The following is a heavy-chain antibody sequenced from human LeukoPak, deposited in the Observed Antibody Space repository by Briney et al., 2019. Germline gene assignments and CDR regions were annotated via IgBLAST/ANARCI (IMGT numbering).Heavy chain of an antibody. CDR3: ARESGYSYGYPTRFY. CDR2: INHSGST. D-gene: IGHD5-18*01. V-gene: IGHV4-34*01. Sequence: SETLSLTCAVYGGSFSGYYWSWIRQPPGKGLEWIGEINHSGSTNYNPSLKSRVTISVDTSKNQFSLKLSSVTAADTAVYYCARESGYSYGYPTRFYWGQGTLVTVSS. CDR1: GGSFSGYY. J-gene: IGHJ4*02.